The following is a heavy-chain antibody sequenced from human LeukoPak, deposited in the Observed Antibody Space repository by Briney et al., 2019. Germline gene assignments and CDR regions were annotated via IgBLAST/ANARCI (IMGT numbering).Heavy chain of an antibody. D-gene: IGHD5-24*01. CDR3: ARHRSGWLQSSFDY. Sequence: ETLSLTCTVSGGPISSYYWSWIRQPAGKGLEWIGRIYTSGSTNYNPSLKSRVTMSVDTSKNQFSLKLTSVTAADTAVYYCARHRSGWLQSSFDYWGQGTLVTVSS. J-gene: IGHJ4*02. V-gene: IGHV4-4*07. CDR1: GGPISSYY. CDR2: IYTSGST.